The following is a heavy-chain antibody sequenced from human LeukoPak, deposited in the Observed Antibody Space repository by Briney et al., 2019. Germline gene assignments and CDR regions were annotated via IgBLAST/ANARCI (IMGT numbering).Heavy chain of an antibody. D-gene: IGHD3-22*01. CDR3: ASFGTTYYYDSSGYSPYFDY. CDR1: GYSFTSYW. Sequence: GESLKISCKGSGYSFTSYWIGGVRQMPGKGLGWMGIIYPGDSDTRYSPPFQGQVTISADKSISTAYLQWSSLKASDTAMYYCASFGTTYYYDSSGYSPYFDYWGQGTLVTVSS. CDR2: IYPGDSDT. J-gene: IGHJ4*02. V-gene: IGHV5-51*01.